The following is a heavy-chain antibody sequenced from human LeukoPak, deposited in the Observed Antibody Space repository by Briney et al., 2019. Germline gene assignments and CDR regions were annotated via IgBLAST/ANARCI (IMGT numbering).Heavy chain of an antibody. Sequence: GGSLRLSCAASGFTFSNYAMSWVRQGPGKGLEWVSTISGSGGSTYYADPLKGRFSISRDNSKNTLFLQMKSLRAEDTAVYYCAKERGYTSGLGTLDYWGQGTLVTVST. CDR3: AKERGYTSGLGTLDY. D-gene: IGHD6-19*01. CDR2: ISGSGGST. CDR1: GFTFSNYA. V-gene: IGHV3-23*01. J-gene: IGHJ4*02.